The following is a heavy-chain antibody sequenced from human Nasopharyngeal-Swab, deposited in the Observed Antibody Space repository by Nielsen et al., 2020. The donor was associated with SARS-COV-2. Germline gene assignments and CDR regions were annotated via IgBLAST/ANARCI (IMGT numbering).Heavy chain of an antibody. Sequence: GESLKISCAASGFTFSSYSMNWVRQAPGKGLEWASSISSSSSYIYYADSVKGRFTISRDNAKNSLYLQMNSLRAEDTAVYYCARGGWLQIITYFDLWGRGTLVAVSS. CDR1: GFTFSSYS. V-gene: IGHV3-21*01. CDR3: ARGGWLQIITYFDL. D-gene: IGHD5-24*01. CDR2: ISSSSSYI. J-gene: IGHJ2*01.